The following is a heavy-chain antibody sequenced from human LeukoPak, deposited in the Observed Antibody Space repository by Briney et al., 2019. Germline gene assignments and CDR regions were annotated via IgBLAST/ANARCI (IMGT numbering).Heavy chain of an antibody. CDR2: ISSSSSTI. V-gene: IGHV3-48*01. J-gene: IGHJ4*02. D-gene: IGHD2-15*01. CDR1: GFTFSSHS. Sequence: GWSLRLSCAASGFTFSSHSMNWVRQAPGKGLEWVSYISSSSSTIYYADSVKGRFTISRDNAKNSLYLQMNSLRAEDTAVYYCARGGGYCSGGSCYFDYWGQGTLVTVSS. CDR3: ARGGGYCSGGSCYFDY.